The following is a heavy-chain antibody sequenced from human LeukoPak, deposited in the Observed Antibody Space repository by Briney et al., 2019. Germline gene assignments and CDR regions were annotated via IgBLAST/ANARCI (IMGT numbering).Heavy chain of an antibody. CDR1: GFTFSSYS. J-gene: IGHJ4*02. CDR2: ISSSSSTI. V-gene: IGHV3-48*02. Sequence: GGSLRLSRAASGFTFSSYSMNWVRQAPGKGLEWVSYISSSSSTIYYADSVKGRFTISRDNAKNSLYLQMHSLRDEDTAVYYCARDYTYRSSSIIDYWGQGTLVTVSS. CDR3: ARDYTYRSSSIIDY. D-gene: IGHD6-6*01.